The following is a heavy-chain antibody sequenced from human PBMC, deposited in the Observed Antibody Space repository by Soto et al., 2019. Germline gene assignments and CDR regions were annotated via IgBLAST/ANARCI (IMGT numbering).Heavy chain of an antibody. J-gene: IGHJ4*02. CDR3: ARDMVSTIGNFDF. CDR1: GFTFIAYY. V-gene: IGHV1-2*02. CDR2: LNPNSGAT. Sequence: ASVKVSRKTSGFTFIAYYIHWVRQAPGQGLEWVGWLNPNSGATTYAQRFQGRVNMTRDRSITTAYMDLSRLRADDTAVYYCARDMVSTIGNFDFWGQGSPVTVSS. D-gene: IGHD5-12*01.